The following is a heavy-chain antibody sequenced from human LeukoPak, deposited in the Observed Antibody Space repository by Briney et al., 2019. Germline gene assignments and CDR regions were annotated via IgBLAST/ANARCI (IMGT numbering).Heavy chain of an antibody. CDR1: GGSISSYY. CDR2: IYYSGST. CDR3: ARDSASSTSAYFDY. J-gene: IGHJ4*02. Sequence: SETLSLTCTASGGSISSYYWSWIRQPPGKGLEWIGYIYYSGSTNYNPSPKSRVTISVDTSKNQFSLKLSSVTAADTAVYYCARDSASSTSAYFDYWGQGTLVTVSS. D-gene: IGHD2-2*01. V-gene: IGHV4-59*01.